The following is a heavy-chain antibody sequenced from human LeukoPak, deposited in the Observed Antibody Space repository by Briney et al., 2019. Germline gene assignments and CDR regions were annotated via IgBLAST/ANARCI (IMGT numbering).Heavy chain of an antibody. J-gene: IGHJ4*02. V-gene: IGHV1-2*02. CDR1: GYTFTGYY. CDR3: ARVPRIAVAGTGHY. CDR2: INPNSGGT. D-gene: IGHD6-19*01. Sequence: ASVKVSCKASGYTFTGYYMHWVRQAPGQGLEWMGWINPNSGGTNYAQKFQGRVTMTRDTSISTAYMELSRLRSDDTAVYYCARVPRIAVAGTGHYWGQGTLVTVSS.